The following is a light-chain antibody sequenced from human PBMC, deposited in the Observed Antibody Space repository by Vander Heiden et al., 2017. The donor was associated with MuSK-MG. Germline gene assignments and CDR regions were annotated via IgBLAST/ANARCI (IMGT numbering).Light chain of an antibody. CDR2: SAS. CDR1: QGISSY. CDR3: LQLNRYPFT. V-gene: IGKV1-9*01. J-gene: IGKJ3*01. Sequence: DIQLTQSPSFLSASVADRVTITCRASQGISSYLAWYQQKPGKAPKLLIYSASTLQSGVPSRFSGSGSGTEFTLTISSLQPEDFAAYYCLQLNRYPFTFGHGTKVEIK.